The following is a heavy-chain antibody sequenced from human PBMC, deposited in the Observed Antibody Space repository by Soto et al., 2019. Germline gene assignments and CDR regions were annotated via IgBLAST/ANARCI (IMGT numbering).Heavy chain of an antibody. CDR1: GFTFSSYA. CDR2: ISGSGGST. CDR3: AKDPLRYFDWLCYFDY. Sequence: GGSLRLSCAASGFTFSSYAMSWVRPAPGKGLEWVSAISGSGGSTYYADSVKGRFTISRDNSKNTLYLQMNSLRAEDTAVYYCAKDPLRYFDWLCYFDYWGQGTLVTVSS. V-gene: IGHV3-23*01. D-gene: IGHD3-9*01. J-gene: IGHJ4*02.